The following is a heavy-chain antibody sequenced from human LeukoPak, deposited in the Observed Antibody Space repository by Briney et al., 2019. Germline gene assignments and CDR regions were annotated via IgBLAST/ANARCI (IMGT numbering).Heavy chain of an antibody. CDR2: IDESGGSI. J-gene: IGHJ4*02. Sequence: PGGSLRLSCAATGFTFSSDAMSWVRQAPGKGLEWVSGIDESGGSIYYADSVKGRFTISRDNSKNTLDLQMNSLRAEDTAVYYCARDYGSRGGSSYPFDNWSQGTLVTVSP. D-gene: IGHD3-10*01. CDR3: ARDYGSRGGSSYPFDN. V-gene: IGHV3-23*01. CDR1: GFTFSSDA.